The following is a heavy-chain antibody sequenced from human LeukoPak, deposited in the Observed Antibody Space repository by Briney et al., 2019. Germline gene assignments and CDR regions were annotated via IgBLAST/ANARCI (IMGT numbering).Heavy chain of an antibody. Sequence: ASVKVSCKASGYTFTNYGISWVRQAPGQGLEWMGWIGTYDGDTNFAQRVEGRVTLTIDTSTSTAYMELRSLRSDDTAVYYCARGAYYDFWSGYSRAYFDYWGQGTLVTVSS. V-gene: IGHV1-18*01. D-gene: IGHD3-3*01. J-gene: IGHJ4*02. CDR1: GYTFTNYG. CDR2: IGTYDGDT. CDR3: ARGAYYDFWSGYSRAYFDY.